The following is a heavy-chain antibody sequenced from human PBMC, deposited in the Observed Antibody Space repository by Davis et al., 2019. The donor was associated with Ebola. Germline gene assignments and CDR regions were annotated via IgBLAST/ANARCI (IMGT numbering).Heavy chain of an antibody. V-gene: IGHV4-39*01. CDR3: ARLITFGGVIPRGK. D-gene: IGHD3-16*02. J-gene: IGHJ4*02. CDR1: GGSISSSSYY. CDR2: IYYSGST. Sequence: PGGSLRLSCTVSGGSISSSSYYWGWIRQPPGKGLEWIGSIYYSGSTYYNPSLKSRVTISVDTSKNQFSLKLSSVTAADTAVYYCARLITFGGVIPRGKWGQGTLVTVSS.